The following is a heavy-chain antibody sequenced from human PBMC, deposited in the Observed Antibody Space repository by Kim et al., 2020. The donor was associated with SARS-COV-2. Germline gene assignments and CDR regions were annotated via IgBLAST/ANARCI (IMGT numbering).Heavy chain of an antibody. D-gene: IGHD3-22*01. V-gene: IGHV3-74*01. CDR3: ARAGDYDMSGYYGFFHD. J-gene: IGHJ1*01. Sequence: GRITISRDNAKNTLYLQMNSLRHEDTAVYYCARAGDYDMSGYYGFFHDWGQGALVTGSS.